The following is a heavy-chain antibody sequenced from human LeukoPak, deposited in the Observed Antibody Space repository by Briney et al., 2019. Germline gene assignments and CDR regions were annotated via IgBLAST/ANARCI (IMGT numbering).Heavy chain of an antibody. Sequence: SETLSLTCPVSGGSISSSNYYWGWIRPPPGKGLEWIGSIYYSGSTFYNPSLKSRVTISVDTSNNQFSLRLNSVTAADTAVYYCARPGRSGAGTNHMDVWGKGTTVTVSS. CDR1: GGSISSSNYY. J-gene: IGHJ6*03. D-gene: IGHD3-3*01. CDR2: IYYSGST. CDR3: ARPGRSGAGTNHMDV. V-gene: IGHV4-39*01.